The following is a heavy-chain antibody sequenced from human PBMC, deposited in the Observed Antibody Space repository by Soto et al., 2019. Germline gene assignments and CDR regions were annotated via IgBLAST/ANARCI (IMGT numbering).Heavy chain of an antibody. CDR3: ASGAQYSGSIFDY. J-gene: IGHJ4*01. CDR2: TYYRSKWYY. D-gene: IGHD5-12*01. CDR1: GDSVSSNSAG. Sequence: SQTLSLTCAITGDSVSSNSAGWSWVRQSPSRGLEWLGRTYYRSKWYYEYAVSVRGRITINPDTSKNQYSLQLNSVTPADTAVYFSASGAQYSGSIFDYWGQGTLVTVSS. V-gene: IGHV6-1*01.